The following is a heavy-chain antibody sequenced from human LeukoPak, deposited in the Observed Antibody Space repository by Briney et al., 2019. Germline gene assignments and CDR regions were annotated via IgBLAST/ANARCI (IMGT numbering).Heavy chain of an antibody. CDR1: GGYISSSL. CDR3: ARLWRPHDYDNWFYD. D-gene: IGHD4-17*01. CDR2: TYDGGRG. V-gene: IGHV4-59*13. Sequence: SETLSLTCTVSGGYISSSLWTWIRQAPGKGLELIGFTYDGGRGNYKPSLRSRVDISLDTSKNRYSLRLTSVTAADTGVYYCARLWRPHDYDNWFYDWGQGILVTVSS. J-gene: IGHJ5*02.